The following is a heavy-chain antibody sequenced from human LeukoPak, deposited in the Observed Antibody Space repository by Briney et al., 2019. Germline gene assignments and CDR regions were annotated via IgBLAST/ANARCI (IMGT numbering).Heavy chain of an antibody. D-gene: IGHD3-10*01. J-gene: IGHJ4*02. V-gene: IGHV4-39*01. CDR3: ARTRYYYNSRSYGAPYYFDY. Sequence: SETLPLTCAVSGGSISSNSYYWGWIRQPPGKGLEWIGSIYYSGSTYYNPSLKSRVTISVDTSKNQFSLKLSSVTAADTAVYYCARTRYYYNSRSYGAPYYFDYWGQGTLVTVSS. CDR1: GGSISSNSYY. CDR2: IYYSGST.